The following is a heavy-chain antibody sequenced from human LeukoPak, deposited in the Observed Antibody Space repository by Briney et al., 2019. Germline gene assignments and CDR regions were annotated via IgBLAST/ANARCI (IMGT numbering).Heavy chain of an antibody. Sequence: GGSLSLSCAASGFTFSKYWLHWVRQAPGKGLVWVSRINSVGSSTSYADSVKGRFTISRDNAKTTLLLQMNSLRAEDTAAYYCARAAYSSTWYSRYFDLWGRGTLVTVSS. CDR2: INSVGSST. CDR3: ARAAYSSTWYSRYFDL. V-gene: IGHV3-74*01. J-gene: IGHJ2*01. D-gene: IGHD6-13*01. CDR1: GFTFSKYW.